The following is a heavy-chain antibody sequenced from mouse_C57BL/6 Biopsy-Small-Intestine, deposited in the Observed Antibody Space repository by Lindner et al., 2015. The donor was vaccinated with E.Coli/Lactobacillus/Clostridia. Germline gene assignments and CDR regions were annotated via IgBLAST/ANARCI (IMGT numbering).Heavy chain of an antibody. Sequence: VQLQESGGGLVKPGGSLKLSCAASGFTFSSYAMSWVRQTPEKRLEWVATISDGGSYTYYPDNVKGRFTISRDNAKNNLYLQMSHLKSEDTAMYYCARDRGDYYYFDYWGQGTTLTVSS. D-gene: IGHD2-13*01. CDR3: ARDRGDYYYFDY. CDR2: ISDGGSYT. V-gene: IGHV5-4*01. J-gene: IGHJ2*01. CDR1: GFTFSSYA.